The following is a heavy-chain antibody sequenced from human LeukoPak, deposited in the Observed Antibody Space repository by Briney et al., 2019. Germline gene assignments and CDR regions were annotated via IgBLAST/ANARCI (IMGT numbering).Heavy chain of an antibody. V-gene: IGHV3-21*01. J-gene: IGHJ4*02. CDR2: ISSSSSYI. Sequence: GGSLRLSCAASGFTFSSYSMNWVRQAPGKGLEWVSSISSSSSYIYYADSVKGRFTISRDNAKNSLYLQMNSLRAEDTAVYYCARGSYSYGLPGGGYFVYWGQGTLVTVSS. CDR1: GFTFSSYS. CDR3: ARGSYSYGLPGGGYFVY. D-gene: IGHD5-18*01.